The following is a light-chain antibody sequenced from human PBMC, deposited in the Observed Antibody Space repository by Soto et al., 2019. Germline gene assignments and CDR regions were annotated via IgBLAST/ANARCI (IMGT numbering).Light chain of an antibody. V-gene: IGLV8-61*01. CDR3: VLYMGRGIWV. Sequence: QTVVTQEPSFSVSPGGTVTLTCALSSGSASTNNYPSWCQQTPGQPPRTLIFRTNTRSSGVPDRFSGSILGSKAALTITGAQADDASDYYCVLYMGRGIWVFGGGTKLTVL. CDR1: SGSASTNNY. CDR2: RTN. J-gene: IGLJ3*02.